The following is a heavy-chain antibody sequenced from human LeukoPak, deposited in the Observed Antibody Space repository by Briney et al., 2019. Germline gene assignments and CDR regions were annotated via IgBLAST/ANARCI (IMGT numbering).Heavy chain of an antibody. CDR2: IGGGGDTST. D-gene: IGHD6-13*01. CDR1: GFTFSSYS. J-gene: IGHJ5*02. CDR3: ATRGIAAA. V-gene: IGHV3-23*01. Sequence: GGSLRLSCSTSGFTFSSYSMSWVRQAPGKGLELVSVIGGGGDTSTYYADSVKGRFTISRDNSKNTLYLHMNSLRAEDTAVYYCATRGIAAAWGQGTLVTVSS.